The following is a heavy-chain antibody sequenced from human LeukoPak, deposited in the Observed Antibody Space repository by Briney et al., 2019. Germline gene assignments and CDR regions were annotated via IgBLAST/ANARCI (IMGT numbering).Heavy chain of an antibody. CDR3: AKDSGALEEGYFDS. CDR1: GFTVDDYM. Sequence: PGGSPRLSCAASGFTVDDYMMHWVRQAPGKGLEWVSLKGRFTISRDNSKDSLYLQMNSLRTDDTALYYCAKDSGALEEGYFDSWGQGTQVTVSS. J-gene: IGHJ4*02. V-gene: IGHV3-43*01.